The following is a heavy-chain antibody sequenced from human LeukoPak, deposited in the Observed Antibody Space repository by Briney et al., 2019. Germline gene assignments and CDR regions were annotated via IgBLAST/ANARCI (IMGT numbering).Heavy chain of an antibody. CDR2: IRYDGSNK. CDR3: AKARVLWFGDFDY. D-gene: IGHD3-10*01. J-gene: IGHJ4*02. V-gene: IGHV3-30*02. Sequence: PGGSLRLSCAASGFTFSSYGMHWVRQAPGKGLEWVAFIRYDGSNKYYADSVKGRFTISRDNSKNTLYLQMNSPRAEDTAVYYCAKARVLWFGDFDYWGQGTLVTVSS. CDR1: GFTFSSYG.